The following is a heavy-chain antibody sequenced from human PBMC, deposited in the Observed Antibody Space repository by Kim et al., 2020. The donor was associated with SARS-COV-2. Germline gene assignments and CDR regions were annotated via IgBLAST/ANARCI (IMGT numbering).Heavy chain of an antibody. V-gene: IGHV4-39*01. CDR2: INYRGIT. CDR3: PRHADY. Sequence: SETLSLTCSVSGGSISSSSFYWSWIRQPTGKGLEWIRSINYRGITYSNPSLKSRVTISVDTTKNPFSLNLNSVTAADTALYDSPRHADYWGQDTLVTV. J-gene: IGHJ4*02. CDR1: GGSISSSSFY.